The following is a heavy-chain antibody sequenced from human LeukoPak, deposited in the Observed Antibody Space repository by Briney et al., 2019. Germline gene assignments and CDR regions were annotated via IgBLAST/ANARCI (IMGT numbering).Heavy chain of an antibody. CDR3: ARPSLSRNELDY. CDR2: INPSGGST. V-gene: IGHV1-46*01. Sequence: ASVKVSCKASGYTFTSYYMHWVRQAPGQGLEWMGIINPSGGSTSYAQKFQGRVTMTRDMSTSTVHMELSSLRSEDTAVYYCARPSLSRNELDYWGQGTLVTVSS. D-gene: IGHD1-1*01. CDR1: GYTFTSYY. J-gene: IGHJ4*02.